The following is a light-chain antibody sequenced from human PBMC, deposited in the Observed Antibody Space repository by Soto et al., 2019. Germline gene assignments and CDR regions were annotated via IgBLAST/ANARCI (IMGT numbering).Light chain of an antibody. J-gene: IGKJ2*01. CDR2: GAS. CDR1: QSVSNN. V-gene: IGKV3-15*01. CDR3: HHYNNWPYA. Sequence: EMVLTQSPATLSASPGERATLSCRVSQSVSNNLAWYQQKSGQAPRLLIYGASTRATGIPATFSGSGSGTEFTLTISSLQPEDSAVYYCHHYNNWPYAFGQGTKLEIK.